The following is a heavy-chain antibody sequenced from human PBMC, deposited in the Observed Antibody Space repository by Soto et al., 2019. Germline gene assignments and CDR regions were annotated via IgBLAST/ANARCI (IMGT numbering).Heavy chain of an antibody. D-gene: IGHD6-6*01. J-gene: IGHJ5*02. CDR1: GFTFSSYA. CDR3: AKTGASIAARPHWFDP. V-gene: IGHV3-23*01. Sequence: VGSLRLSCAASGFTFSSYAMSWVRQAPGKGLEWVSAISGSGGSTYYADSVKGRFTISRDNSKNTLYLQMNSLRAEDTAVYYCAKTGASIAARPHWFDPWGQGTLVTVSS. CDR2: ISGSGGST.